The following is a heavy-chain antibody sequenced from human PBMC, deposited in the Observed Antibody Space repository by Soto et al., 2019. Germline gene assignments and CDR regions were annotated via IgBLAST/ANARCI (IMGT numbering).Heavy chain of an antibody. CDR2: IYYSGST. CDR1: GGSISSGGYY. V-gene: IGHV4-31*03. Sequence: PSEPLSLTCTVSGGSISSGGYYWSWIRQHPGKGLEWIGYIYYSGSTYYNPSLKSRVTISVDTSKNQFSLKLSSVTAADTAVYYGARENLALHWFDPRGQGTLVTVSS. D-gene: IGHD1-7*01. J-gene: IGHJ5*02. CDR3: ARENLALHWFDP.